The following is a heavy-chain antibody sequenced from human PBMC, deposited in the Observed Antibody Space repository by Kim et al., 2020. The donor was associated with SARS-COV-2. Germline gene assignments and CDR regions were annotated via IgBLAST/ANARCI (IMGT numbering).Heavy chain of an antibody. CDR3: AKGDIVVVVAAENEMDV. V-gene: IGHV3-23*01. D-gene: IGHD2-15*01. J-gene: IGHJ6*02. Sequence: VKGRLTTSRDNSKTPLYLQMNSLRAEDTAVYYCAKGDIVVVVAAENEMDVWGQGTTVTVSS.